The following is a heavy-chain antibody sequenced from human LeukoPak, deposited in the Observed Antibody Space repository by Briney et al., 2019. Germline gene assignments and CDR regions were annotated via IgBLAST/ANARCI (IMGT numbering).Heavy chain of an antibody. CDR3: ATPHDYGDYDWAY. D-gene: IGHD4-17*01. CDR1: GYTLTELS. CDR2: FDPEDGET. J-gene: IGHJ4*02. Sequence: ASVNVSCKVSGYTLTELSMHWVRQAPGKGLEWMGGFDPEDGETIYAQKFQGRVTMTEDTSTDTAYMGLSSLRSEDTAVYYCATPHDYGDYDWAYWGQGTLVTVSS. V-gene: IGHV1-24*01.